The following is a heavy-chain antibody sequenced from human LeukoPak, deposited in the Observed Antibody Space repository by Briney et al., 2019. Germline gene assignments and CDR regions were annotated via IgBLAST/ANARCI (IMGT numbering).Heavy chain of an antibody. V-gene: IGHV3-30*03. CDR2: ISYDGSNK. Sequence: PGRSLRLSCAASGFTFSTYGMHWVRQAPGKGLEWVAVISYDGSNKYYADSVKGRFTISRDNSKNTLYLQMNSLRAEDTAVYYCARPYCSGGSCYSWYFDYWGQGTLVTVSS. CDR1: GFTFSTYG. D-gene: IGHD2-15*01. J-gene: IGHJ4*02. CDR3: ARPYCSGGSCYSWYFDY.